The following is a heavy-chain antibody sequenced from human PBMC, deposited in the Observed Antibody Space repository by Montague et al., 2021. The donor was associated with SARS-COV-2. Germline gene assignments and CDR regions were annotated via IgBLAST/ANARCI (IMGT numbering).Heavy chain of an antibody. V-gene: IGHV3-48*03. J-gene: IGHJ6*02. CDR2: ISSSGSTI. CDR1: GFTFSSYE. D-gene: IGHD3-3*01. CDR3: ARDYSITMFGVVFYYGMDV. Sequence: SLRLSCAASGFTFSSYEMNWVRQAPGKGLEWVSYISSSGSTIYYADSVKGRFTISRDNAKNSLYLQMNSLRAEDTAVYHCARDYSITMFGVVFYYGMDVWGQGTTVTVSS.